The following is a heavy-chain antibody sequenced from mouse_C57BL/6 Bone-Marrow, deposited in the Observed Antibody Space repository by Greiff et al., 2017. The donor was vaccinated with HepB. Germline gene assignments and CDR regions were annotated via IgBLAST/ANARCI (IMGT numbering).Heavy chain of an antibody. D-gene: IGHD1-1*01. Sequence: VQLKQSGAELVRPGASVKLSCTASGFNIKDYYMHWVKQRPEQGLEWIGRIDPEDGDTEYAPKFQGKATMTADTSSNTAYLQLSSLTSEDTAVYYCARSPITTVVPRYFDVWGTGTTVTVSS. CDR2: IDPEDGDT. V-gene: IGHV14-1*01. J-gene: IGHJ1*03. CDR1: GFNIKDYY. CDR3: ARSPITTVVPRYFDV.